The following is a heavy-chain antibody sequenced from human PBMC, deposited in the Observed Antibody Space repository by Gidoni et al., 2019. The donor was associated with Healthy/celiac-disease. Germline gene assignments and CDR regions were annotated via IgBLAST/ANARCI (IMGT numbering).Heavy chain of an antibody. D-gene: IGHD6-13*01. V-gene: IGHV5-51*01. J-gene: IGHJ6*02. CDR3: ARAGYSSRWQRNYYYYAMDV. Sequence: EVQLVQSGAEVKKAGESLKISCKGSGYRFTSYGTGWVRQMPGKGLEWMGIIYPGDSDTRYSPSFQGQVTISADKSISTAYLQWSSLKASDTAMYYCARAGYSSRWQRNYYYYAMDVWGQGTTVTVSS. CDR2: IYPGDSDT. CDR1: GYRFTSYG.